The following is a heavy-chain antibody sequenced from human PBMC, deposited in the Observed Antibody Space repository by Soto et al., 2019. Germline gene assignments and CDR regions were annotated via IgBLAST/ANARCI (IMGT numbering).Heavy chain of an antibody. CDR2: IIPILGSA. J-gene: IGHJ3*02. D-gene: IGHD1-26*01. CDR3: TSRERVDAFDI. V-gene: IGHV1-69*01. Sequence: QVQLVQSGAEVKKPGSSVKVSCKASGGNLISNAISWVRQAPGQGLEWLGGIIPILGSAIYAQKFQDRVTITADESTSTTYMELNSLRSEDAAVYYCTSRERVDAFDIWGQGTMVTVSS. CDR1: GGNLISNA.